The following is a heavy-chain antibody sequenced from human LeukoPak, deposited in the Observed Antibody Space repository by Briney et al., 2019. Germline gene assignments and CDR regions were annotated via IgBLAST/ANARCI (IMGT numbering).Heavy chain of an antibody. V-gene: IGHV5-51*01. CDR1: GYSFTRYW. J-gene: IGHJ4*02. D-gene: IGHD5-12*01. Sequence: GESLEISCKGSGYSFTRYWIGWVRQMPGKGLEWLGIIYPGDSDTTYSPSSQGQVTISADKSISTAYLQWSSLKASDTAMYYCARRASMATIDYWGQGTLVTVSS. CDR3: ARRASMATIDY. CDR2: IYPGDSDT.